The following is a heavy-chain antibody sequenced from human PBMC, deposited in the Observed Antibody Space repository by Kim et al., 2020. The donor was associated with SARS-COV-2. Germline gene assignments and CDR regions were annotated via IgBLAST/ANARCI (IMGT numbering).Heavy chain of an antibody. J-gene: IGHJ5*02. Sequence: DSVKGRFTISRDNSKNTLYLQMNGRRAEDTAVYYCAKDRSVAGQGDWFDPWGQGTLVTVSS. CDR3: AKDRSVAGQGDWFDP. V-gene: IGHV3-30*02. D-gene: IGHD6-19*01.